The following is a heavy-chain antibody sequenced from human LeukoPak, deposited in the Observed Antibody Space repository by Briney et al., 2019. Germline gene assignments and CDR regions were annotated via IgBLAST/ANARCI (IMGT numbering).Heavy chain of an antibody. D-gene: IGHD2-15*01. CDR2: TEKDGSEK. V-gene: IGHV3-7*04. CDR1: GFTFSSYW. Sequence: GGSLRLSCVASGFTFSSYWMNWVRQAPGKGPEWVANTEKDGSEKNYVDSVKGRFTISRDNAKSSVYLQMNNLRAEDTAVYYCVGGAGWQSDYWGQGTPVAVSS. J-gene: IGHJ4*02. CDR3: VGGAGWQSDY.